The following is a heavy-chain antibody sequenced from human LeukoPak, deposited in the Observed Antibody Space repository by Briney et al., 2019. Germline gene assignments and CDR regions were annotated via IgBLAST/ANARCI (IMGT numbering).Heavy chain of an antibody. J-gene: IGHJ4*02. D-gene: IGHD3-22*01. V-gene: IGHV3-74*01. CDR1: GFTFRTYW. Sequence: GGSLRLSCAASGFTFRTYWMHWVRQVPGKRLVWVSRINTDGRTTNYADSVKGRFSISRDNSKDTLYLQMNSLRADDTAVYYCVRSAFHAGSGNYYDYWGQGTLVTVSS. CDR3: VRSAFHAGSGNYYDY. CDR2: INTDGRTT.